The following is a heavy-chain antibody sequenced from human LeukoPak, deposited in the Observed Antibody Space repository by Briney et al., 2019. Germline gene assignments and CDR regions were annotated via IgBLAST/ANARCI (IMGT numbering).Heavy chain of an antibody. D-gene: IGHD6-13*01. J-gene: IGHJ5*02. CDR3: ARSKRYSSSWSNWIDP. V-gene: IGHV1-69*02. CDR1: GGTFSSYT. Sequence: SVKVSSKASGGTFSSYTISWVRQAPGQGLEWMGRIIPILGIANYAQKFQGRVTITADKSTSTAYMELSSLRSEDTAVYYCARSKRYSSSWSNWIDPWGQGTLVTVSS. CDR2: IIPILGIA.